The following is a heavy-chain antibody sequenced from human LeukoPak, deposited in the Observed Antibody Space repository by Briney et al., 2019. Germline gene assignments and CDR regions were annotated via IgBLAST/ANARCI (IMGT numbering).Heavy chain of an antibody. CDR2: IDGGGTIT. CDR3: ARDRGYGSGYYFDN. V-gene: IGHV3-11*04. CDR1: GFTFSDYY. J-gene: IGHJ4*02. D-gene: IGHD3-3*01. Sequence: GGPLRLSCAASGFTFSDYYMSWIRQVPGMGLEWLSYIDGGGTITYYAAFEEGRFTISRDNARNSVYLQMDSLRAEDTAVYYCARDRGYGSGYYFDNWGQGTLVTVSS.